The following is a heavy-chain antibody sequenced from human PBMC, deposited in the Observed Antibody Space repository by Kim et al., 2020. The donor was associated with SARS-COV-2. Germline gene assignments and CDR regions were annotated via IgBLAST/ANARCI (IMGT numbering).Heavy chain of an antibody. D-gene: IGHD3-22*01. Sequence: GGSLRLSCAASGFTFSSYAMSWVRQAPGKGLGWVSAISGSGGSTYYADSVKGRFTISRDNSKNTLYLQMNSLRAEDTAVYYCAKGERITMIVVVSVFDYWGQGTLVTVSS. V-gene: IGHV3-23*01. CDR2: ISGSGGST. CDR3: AKGERITMIVVVSVFDY. CDR1: GFTFSSYA. J-gene: IGHJ4*02.